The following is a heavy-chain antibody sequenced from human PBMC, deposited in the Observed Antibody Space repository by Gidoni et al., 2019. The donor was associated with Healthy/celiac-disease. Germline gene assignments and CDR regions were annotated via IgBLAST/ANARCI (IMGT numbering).Heavy chain of an antibody. D-gene: IGHD2-15*01. CDR1: GYSFTSYW. J-gene: IGHJ4*02. Sequence: EVQLVQSGAEVKKPGASLKISCKGSGYSFTSYWIGWVRQMPGKGLEWMGIIYPGDFDTRYSPSFQGQVTISADKSISTAYLQWSSLKASDTAMYYCARPTRYCSGGSCYFGYWGQGTLVTVSS. CDR2: IYPGDFDT. CDR3: ARPTRYCSGGSCYFGY. V-gene: IGHV5-51*01.